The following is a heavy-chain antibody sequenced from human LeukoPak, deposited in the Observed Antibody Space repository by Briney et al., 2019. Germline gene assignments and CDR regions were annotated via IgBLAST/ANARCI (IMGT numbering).Heavy chain of an antibody. CDR1: GGSISSSSYY. CDR2: IYYSGST. J-gene: IGHJ6*03. Sequence: SETLSLTCTVSGGSISSSSYYWGWIRQPPGKGLEWIGSIYYSGSTYYNPSLKSRVTISVDTSKNQFSLKLSSVTAADTAVYYCARARYNWNHRGIYYYYMDVWGKGTTVTVSS. CDR3: ARARYNWNHRGIYYYYMDV. V-gene: IGHV4-39*07. D-gene: IGHD1-20*01.